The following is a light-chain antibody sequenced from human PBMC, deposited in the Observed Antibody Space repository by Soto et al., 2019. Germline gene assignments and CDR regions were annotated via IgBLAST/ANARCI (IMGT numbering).Light chain of an antibody. J-gene: IGKJ1*01. CDR3: QQYNTYWT. Sequence: DIQMTQSPSTLSASVGDRVTITCRASQSVSDWLAWYQQKPGKAPKLLIYKASSLQSGVPSRFSGSGSGTEFTLTISSLQPDDFATYYCQQYNTYWTFGPGTKVDIK. CDR2: KAS. V-gene: IGKV1-5*03. CDR1: QSVSDW.